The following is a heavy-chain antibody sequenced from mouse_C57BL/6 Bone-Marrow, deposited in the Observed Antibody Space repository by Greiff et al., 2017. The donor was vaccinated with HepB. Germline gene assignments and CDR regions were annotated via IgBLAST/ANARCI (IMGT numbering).Heavy chain of an antibody. CDR3: AQQRRYPLYYCDY. V-gene: IGHV1-69*01. CDR1: GYTFTSYW. CDR2: IDPSDSYT. D-gene: IGHD2-14*01. Sequence: QVQLQQPGAELVMPGASVKLSCKASGYTFTSYWMHWVKQRPGQGLEWIGEIDPSDSYTNYNQKFKGKSTLTVDKSSNTAYMQLRSLTSEDSAVYYCAQQRRYPLYYCDYGGQGTTLTVSS. J-gene: IGHJ2*01.